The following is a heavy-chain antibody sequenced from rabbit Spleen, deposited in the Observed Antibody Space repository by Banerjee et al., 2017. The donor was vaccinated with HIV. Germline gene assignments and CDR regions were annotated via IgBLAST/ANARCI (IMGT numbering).Heavy chain of an antibody. J-gene: IGHJ3*01. D-gene: IGHD4-1*01. CDR2: IVPIFGVT. Sequence: QEQLVESGGGLVQPGGSLKLSCKASRFDFSTYSMSWVRQAPGKGLEWIGYIVPIFGVTYYANWVNGRFTISSHNAQSTVDLKMTSLTAADTATYFCARAIVPWLGLTRLDLWGQGTLVTVS. V-gene: IGHV1S47*01. CDR1: RFDFSTYS. CDR3: ARAIVPWLGLTRLDL.